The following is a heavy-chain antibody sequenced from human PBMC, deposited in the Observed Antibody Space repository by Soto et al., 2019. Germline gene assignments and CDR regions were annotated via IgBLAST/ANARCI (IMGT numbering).Heavy chain of an antibody. Sequence: SLRCSVSGGTSVGRGCCWNWIRQTPGKGLEWIAYIYHSGSTYYNPSLKSRVTISVDRSENQFSLKLTSVTAADTAVYYCVRESVASGPNYFDTWGPGTLVTVSS. CDR1: GGTSVGRGCC. D-gene: IGHD6-6*01. CDR3: VRESVASGPNYFDT. V-gene: IGHV4-30-2*01. J-gene: IGHJ5*02. CDR2: IYHSGST.